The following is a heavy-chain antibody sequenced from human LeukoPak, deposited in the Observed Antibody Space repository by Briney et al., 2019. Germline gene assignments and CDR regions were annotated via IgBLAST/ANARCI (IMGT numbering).Heavy chain of an antibody. Sequence: ASVKVSCKASGYTFTGYYMHWVRQAPGQGLEWMGWINPSSGGANYAQKFQGRVTMTRDTSISTAYMELSRLRSDDTAVYYCARGDPTYYYDSSGNEYWGQGTLVTVSS. J-gene: IGHJ4*02. CDR3: ARGDPTYYYDSSGNEY. CDR2: INPSSGGA. CDR1: GYTFTGYY. V-gene: IGHV1-2*02. D-gene: IGHD3-22*01.